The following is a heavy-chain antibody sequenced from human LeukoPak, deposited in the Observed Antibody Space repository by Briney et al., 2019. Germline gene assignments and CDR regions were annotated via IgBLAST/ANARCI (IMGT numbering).Heavy chain of an antibody. CDR1: GGSISSSSYY. D-gene: IGHD3-3*01. Sequence: PSETLSLTCTVSGGSISSSSYYWGWIRQPPGKGLEWIGSIYYSGSTYYNPSLKSRVTISVATSKNQFSLKLSSVTAADTAVYYCARLEFRYYDFWSGYLGYAFDIWGQGTMVTVSS. CDR3: ARLEFRYYDFWSGYLGYAFDI. V-gene: IGHV4-39*01. J-gene: IGHJ3*02. CDR2: IYYSGST.